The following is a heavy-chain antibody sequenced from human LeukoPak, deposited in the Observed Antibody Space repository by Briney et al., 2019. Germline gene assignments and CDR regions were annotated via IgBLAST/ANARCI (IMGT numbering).Heavy chain of an antibody. J-gene: IGHJ4*02. D-gene: IGHD3/OR15-3a*01. CDR1: GYTFTSYY. Sequence: ASVKVSRKASGYTFTSYYLHWVRQTPGQGLEWMGIINCGGGSPTYSQNFQGRVTVTKDTSTSTVYMELSSLTLDDTAVYYCARVPLDWAPFDYWGQGTPVTVSS. CDR3: ARVPLDWAPFDY. V-gene: IGHV1-46*01. CDR2: INCGGGSP.